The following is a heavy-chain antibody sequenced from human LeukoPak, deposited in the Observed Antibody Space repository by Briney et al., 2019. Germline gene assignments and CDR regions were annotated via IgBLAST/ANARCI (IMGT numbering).Heavy chain of an antibody. CDR2: IYYSGST. CDR1: GGSISSGGYS. CDR3: ARGVYYYDSKGGMDV. V-gene: IGHV4-30-4*07. D-gene: IGHD3-22*01. Sequence: SETLSLTCAVSGGSISSGGYSWSWIRQPPGKGLEWIGYIYYSGSTYYNPSLKSRVTISVDTSKNQFSLKLSSVTAADTAVYYCARGVYYYDSKGGMDVWGKGTTVTVSS. J-gene: IGHJ6*03.